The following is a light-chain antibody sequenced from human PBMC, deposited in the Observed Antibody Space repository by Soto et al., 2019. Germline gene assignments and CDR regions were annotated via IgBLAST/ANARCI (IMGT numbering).Light chain of an antibody. J-gene: IGKJ1*01. V-gene: IGKV1-5*03. CDR3: QQHNSYSRT. Sequence: DIQMTQSPSTLSASVGGRVTITCRASQSISSWLAWYQQKPGKAPKLLIYKASSLESGVPSRFSGSGSGTEFTLTISSLQPDDFATYYCQQHNSYSRTFGQGTKVDIK. CDR2: KAS. CDR1: QSISSW.